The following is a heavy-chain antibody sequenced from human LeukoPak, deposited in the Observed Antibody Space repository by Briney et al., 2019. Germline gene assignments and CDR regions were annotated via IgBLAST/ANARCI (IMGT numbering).Heavy chain of an antibody. CDR2: INHSGST. Sequence: TSETLSLTCAVYGGSFSGYYWSWIRQPPGKGLEWIGEINHSGSTNYNPSLKSRVTISVDTSKNQFSLKLSSVTAADTAVYYCARGQLWFTKNWFDPWGQGTLVTVSS. CDR1: GGSFSGYY. J-gene: IGHJ5*02. CDR3: ARGQLWFTKNWFDP. D-gene: IGHD5-18*01. V-gene: IGHV4-34*01.